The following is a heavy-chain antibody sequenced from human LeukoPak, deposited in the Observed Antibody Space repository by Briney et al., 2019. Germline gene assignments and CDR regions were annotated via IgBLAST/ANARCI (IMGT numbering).Heavy chain of an antibody. CDR3: ARGTLNIPGEHGAFDY. CDR2: ISSTSTYI. J-gene: IGHJ4*02. Sequence: GGSLRLSCAASGFTFSDYSMNWVRQAPGKGLEWVSSISSTSTYIYYADSVMGRFTISRDNAKNSLYLQMNSLRAEDTAVYYCARGTLNIPGEHGAFDYWGQGTLVTVSS. V-gene: IGHV3-21*01. CDR1: GFTFSDYS. D-gene: IGHD1-14*01.